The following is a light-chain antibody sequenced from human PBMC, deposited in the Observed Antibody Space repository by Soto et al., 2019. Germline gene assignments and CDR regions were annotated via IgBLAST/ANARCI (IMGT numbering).Light chain of an antibody. J-gene: IGKJ4*01. V-gene: IGKV1-9*01. CDR2: AAS. CDR3: QQLNSYPLT. CDR1: QDISVY. Sequence: DIQLTQSPSFLSASVGDRVTITCRASQDISVYLAWYQQRPGKAPKLLIYAASTLQSGVPSRFSGSGSGTEFTLTISSLQPEDFATYSCQQLNSYPLTFGGGTKVDNK.